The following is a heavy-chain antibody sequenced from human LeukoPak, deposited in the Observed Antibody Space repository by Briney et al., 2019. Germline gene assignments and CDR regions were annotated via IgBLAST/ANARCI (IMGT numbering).Heavy chain of an antibody. Sequence: ARSLTLSCAASGFTFDDYAMHWVRQAPGKGLEWVSGISWNSGSIDYADSVKGRFTISRDNAKNSLYLQMNSLRAEDTALYYCAKDRIAAGNWGQGTLVTVSS. D-gene: IGHD6-13*01. J-gene: IGHJ4*02. CDR2: ISWNSGSI. V-gene: IGHV3-9*01. CDR3: AKDRIAAGN. CDR1: GFTFDDYA.